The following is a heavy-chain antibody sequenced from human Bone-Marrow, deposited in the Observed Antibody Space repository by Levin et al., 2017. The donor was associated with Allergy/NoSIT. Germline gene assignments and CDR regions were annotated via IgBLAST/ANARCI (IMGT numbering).Heavy chain of an antibody. CDR3: ARGLIAAAGFDY. V-gene: IGHV1-46*01. CDR2: INPTGGST. Sequence: GGSLRLSCKASGYTFTSYYMHCVRQAPGQGLEWMGIINPTGGSTSYAQKFQGRVTMTRDTSTSTVYMELSSLRSDDTAVYYCARGLIAAAGFDYWGQGTLVTVSS. D-gene: IGHD6-13*01. J-gene: IGHJ4*02. CDR1: GYTFTSYY.